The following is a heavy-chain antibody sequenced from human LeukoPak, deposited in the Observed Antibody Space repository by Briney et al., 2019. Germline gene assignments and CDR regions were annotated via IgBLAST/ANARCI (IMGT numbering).Heavy chain of an antibody. CDR1: GGSISSYY. V-gene: IGHV4-4*07. J-gene: IGHJ6*03. Sequence: SETLSLTCTVSGGSISSYYWSWIRQPAGKGLEWIGRIYTSGSTNYNPSLKSRVTMSVDTSKNQFSLKLSSVTAADTAVYYCARYNIVVVPAAIQGPNYYYYMDVWGKGTTVTVSS. CDR3: ARYNIVVVPAAIQGPNYYYYMDV. CDR2: IYTSGST. D-gene: IGHD2-2*01.